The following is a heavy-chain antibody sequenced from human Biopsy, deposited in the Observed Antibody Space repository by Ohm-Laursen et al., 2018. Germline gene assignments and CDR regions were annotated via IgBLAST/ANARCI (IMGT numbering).Heavy chain of an antibody. CDR2: INDGGTT. V-gene: IGHV4-34*01. Sequence: SETLSLTCAVYGGPLSGYHWTWFRQPPGDGLEWIGEINDGGTTYHNPSIKSRLTILVDTSKNQFSLKVNSVTAADTAVYYCARRRAAPTYWYFDLWGRGTLVTVSP. D-gene: IGHD6-13*01. CDR3: ARRRAAPTYWYFDL. J-gene: IGHJ2*01. CDR1: GGPLSGYH.